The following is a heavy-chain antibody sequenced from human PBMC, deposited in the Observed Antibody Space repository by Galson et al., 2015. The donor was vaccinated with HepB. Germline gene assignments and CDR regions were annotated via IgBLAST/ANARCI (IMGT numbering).Heavy chain of an antibody. D-gene: IGHD3-10*01. CDR2: ISGNGGST. CDR3: AKASRDRYYYFGC. V-gene: IGHV3-23*01. CDR1: GFTFSSYP. Sequence: SLRLSCAASGFTFSSYPMTWVRQAPGKGLEWVSAISGNGGSTFYADSGKGRFTISRGNSKNTLYLQMDSLRAEETAVYYCAKASRDRYYYFGCWGQGTLVTVSS. J-gene: IGHJ4*02.